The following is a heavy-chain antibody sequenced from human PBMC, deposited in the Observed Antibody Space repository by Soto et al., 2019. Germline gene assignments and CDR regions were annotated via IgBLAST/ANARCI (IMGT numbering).Heavy chain of an antibody. J-gene: IGHJ5*02. Sequence: SSETLSLTCTVSGGSISSGDYYWSWIRQPPGKGLEWIGYIYYSGSTYYNPSLKSRVTISVDTSKNQFSLKLSSVTAADTAVYYCARGNVQEWENWFDPWGQGTLVTV. V-gene: IGHV4-30-4*01. CDR1: GGSISSGDYY. CDR2: IYYSGST. CDR3: ARGNVQEWENWFDP. D-gene: IGHD1-26*01.